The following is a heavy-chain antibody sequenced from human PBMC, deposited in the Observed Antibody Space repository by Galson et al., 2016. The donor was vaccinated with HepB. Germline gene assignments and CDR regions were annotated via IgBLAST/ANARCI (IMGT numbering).Heavy chain of an antibody. CDR1: GFSFSSSGVG. CDR3: AHNPTYHYDSPGQRGFDF. CDR2: IYWDNDK. V-gene: IGHV2-5*02. D-gene: IGHD3-22*01. J-gene: IGHJ4*02. Sequence: PALVKPTQPLTLTCSFSGFSFSSSGVGVAWVRQPPGQALEWLALIYWDNDKRYSPSLESRLTITKDTSKNQVVLTMTNMAPVETATYYCAHNPTYHYDSPGQRGFDFWGQGTLVTVSS.